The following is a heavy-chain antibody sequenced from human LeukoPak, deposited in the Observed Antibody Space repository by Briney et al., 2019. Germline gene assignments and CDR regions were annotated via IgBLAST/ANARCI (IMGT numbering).Heavy chain of an antibody. Sequence: PSETLSLTCTVSGGSISSSSYYWGWTRQPPGKGLEWIGSISYSESTPHNPSLKSRVTISVDTSKNQFSLKLNSLTAADTAVYYCARHYFWGSSPYIPFDYWGQGILVTVSS. CDR2: ISYSEST. D-gene: IGHD3-16*01. J-gene: IGHJ4*02. V-gene: IGHV4-39*01. CDR3: ARHYFWGSSPYIPFDY. CDR1: GGSISSSSYY.